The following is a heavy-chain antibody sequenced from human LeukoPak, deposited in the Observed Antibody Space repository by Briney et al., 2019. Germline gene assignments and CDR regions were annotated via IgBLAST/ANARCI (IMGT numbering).Heavy chain of an antibody. CDR1: VYTFTSYY. D-gene: IGHD6-13*01. J-gene: IGHJ6*02. CDR2: INPSGGST. V-gene: IGHV1-46*01. Sequence: GASVTVSYKASVYTFTSYYMHWVRPAPGQGLEWMGIINPSGGSTSYAQKFQGRVTMTRDTSTSTVYMELSSLRSEDTAVYYCARLKQLEDYYYYYGMDVWGQGTTVTVSS. CDR3: ARLKQLEDYYYYYGMDV.